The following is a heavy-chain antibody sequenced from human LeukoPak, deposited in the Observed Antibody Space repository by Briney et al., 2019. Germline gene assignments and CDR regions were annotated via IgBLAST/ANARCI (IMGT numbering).Heavy chain of an antibody. Sequence: GGSLRLSCAASGFTFSDYYMSWIRQAPGKGLEWVSYISSSSSYTNYADSVKGRFTISRDNAKNSLYLQMNSLRAGDTAVYYCARDSPQMVLSSYWYFDLWGRGTLVTVSS. J-gene: IGHJ2*01. D-gene: IGHD5-24*01. CDR1: GFTFSDYY. CDR3: ARDSPQMVLSSYWYFDL. V-gene: IGHV3-11*05. CDR2: ISSSSSYT.